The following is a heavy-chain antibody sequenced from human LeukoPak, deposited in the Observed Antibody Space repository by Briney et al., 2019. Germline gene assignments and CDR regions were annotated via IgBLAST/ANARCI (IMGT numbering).Heavy chain of an antibody. CDR1: GFTFSTYA. V-gene: IGHV3-23*01. D-gene: IGHD3-3*01. Sequence: PGGSLRLSCAASGFTFSTYAMIWVRQPPGKGLEWVSGIRGSGSSTYSADSVKGRILISRDNSKNTLYLQMNGLRAEDTAVYYCAKARDFDFWSGYSNWFDPWGQGTLVTVSS. J-gene: IGHJ5*02. CDR3: AKARDFDFWSGYSNWFDP. CDR2: IRGSGSST.